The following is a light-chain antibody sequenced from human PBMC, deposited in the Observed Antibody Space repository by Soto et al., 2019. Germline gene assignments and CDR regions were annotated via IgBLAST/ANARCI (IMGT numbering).Light chain of an antibody. J-gene: IGKJ1*01. Sequence: EMVMTQSPATLSVSPGERATLSCRASQSISSKLSWFQQKPGQAPRLLIYGASTRAAGIPDRFSGSGSGTEFTLTISGLQSDDFAVYYCQQFNNWPPWTFGQGTKVDIK. CDR3: QQFNNWPPWT. V-gene: IGKV3-15*01. CDR2: GAS. CDR1: QSISSK.